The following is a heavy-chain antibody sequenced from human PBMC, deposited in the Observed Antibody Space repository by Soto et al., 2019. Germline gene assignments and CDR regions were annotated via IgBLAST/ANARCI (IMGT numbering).Heavy chain of an antibody. CDR1: GFTFTNYW. V-gene: IGHV5-51*01. J-gene: IGHJ4*02. CDR3: AKHEGYCSSTTCSNFDY. CDR2: IYPGDSET. D-gene: IGHD2-2*01. Sequence: GESLKISCRGSGFTFTNYWIAWVRQMPEKGPEWMGVIYPGDSETSYSPSFQGRVTISADKSINTAYLQWSSLKASDTAMYYCAKHEGYCSSTTCSNFDYWGQGTLVTVSS.